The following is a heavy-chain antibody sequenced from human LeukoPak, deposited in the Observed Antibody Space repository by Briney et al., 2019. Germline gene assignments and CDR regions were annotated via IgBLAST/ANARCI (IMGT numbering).Heavy chain of an antibody. Sequence: RGSLRLSCAASGFTFSSYGMHWVRQAPGKGLEWVAVISYDGSNKYYADSVKGRFTISRDNSKNTLYLQMNSLRAEDTAVYYCAKVLDTAMGIDYWGQGTLVTVSS. D-gene: IGHD5-18*01. J-gene: IGHJ4*02. CDR2: ISYDGSNK. CDR3: AKVLDTAMGIDY. V-gene: IGHV3-30*18. CDR1: GFTFSSYG.